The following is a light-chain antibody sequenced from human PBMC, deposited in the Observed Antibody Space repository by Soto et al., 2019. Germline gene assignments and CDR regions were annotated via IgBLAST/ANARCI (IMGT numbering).Light chain of an antibody. CDR3: QQADSFPWT. CDR1: QGISSW. CDR2: SAS. Sequence: DIQMTQSPSSVSASVGDRVTITCRASQGISSWLVWYQQKPGKAPKLLIYSASSLQSGVPSRFSGSGSGTDFTLTISSLQPEDSATYYCQQADSFPWTFGQGTKVDIK. V-gene: IGKV1-12*01. J-gene: IGKJ1*01.